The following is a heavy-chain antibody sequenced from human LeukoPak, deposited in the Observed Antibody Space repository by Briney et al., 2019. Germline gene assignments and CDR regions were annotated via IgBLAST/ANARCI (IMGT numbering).Heavy chain of an antibody. D-gene: IGHD1-26*01. CDR3: ARIVGAKGRYFDY. Sequence: GASVKVSCKASGYTFTSYAMHWVRQAPGQRLEWMGWINAGNGNTKYSQKFQGRVTITRDTSASAAYMEPSSLRSEDTAVYYCARIVGAKGRYFDYWGQGTLVTVSS. CDR1: GYTFTSYA. CDR2: INAGNGNT. J-gene: IGHJ4*02. V-gene: IGHV1-3*01.